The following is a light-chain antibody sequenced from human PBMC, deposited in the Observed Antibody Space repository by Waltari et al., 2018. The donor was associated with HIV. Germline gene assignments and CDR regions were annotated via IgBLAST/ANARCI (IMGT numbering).Light chain of an antibody. CDR1: SSDVGSYNL. Sequence: SALTQPASVSGSPGQSITISCTGSSSDVGSYNLFSWYQQHPGKAPKLMIYEGIKRPSGFSNRFSGSKSGNTASLTISGLQAEDEADYYCCSYAGSSNWVFGGGTKLTVL. J-gene: IGLJ3*02. CDR2: EGI. V-gene: IGLV2-23*01. CDR3: CSYAGSSNWV.